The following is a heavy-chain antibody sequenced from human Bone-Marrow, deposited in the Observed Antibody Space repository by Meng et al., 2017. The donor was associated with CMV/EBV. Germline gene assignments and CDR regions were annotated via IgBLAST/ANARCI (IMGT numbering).Heavy chain of an antibody. Sequence: SSYYWGWIRQPPGKGLEWIGSIYYSGSTHYNPSLKSRVTISVDTSKNQFSLKLSSVTAADTAVYYCARRDYDFWSGYYTGYNWFDPWGQGTLVTVSS. V-gene: IGHV4-39*01. CDR3: ARRDYDFWSGYYTGYNWFDP. J-gene: IGHJ5*02. CDR1: SSYY. D-gene: IGHD3-3*01. CDR2: IYYSGST.